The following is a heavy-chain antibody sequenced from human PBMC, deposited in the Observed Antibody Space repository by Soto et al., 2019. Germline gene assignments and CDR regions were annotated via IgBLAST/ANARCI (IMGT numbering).Heavy chain of an antibody. Sequence: QLQLQESGPGLVKPSETLSLTCTVSGGSIRSTTYYWGWIRQPPGKGLEWIGNIYYSGRTDYNPSLKGRVTISVDMSKNQFSLKLSSVTAADTAVYYCATHNWDLDPWGQGTLVTVSS. CDR1: GGSIRSTTYY. J-gene: IGHJ1*01. D-gene: IGHD1-20*01. V-gene: IGHV4-39*01. CDR2: IYYSGRT. CDR3: ATHNWDLDP.